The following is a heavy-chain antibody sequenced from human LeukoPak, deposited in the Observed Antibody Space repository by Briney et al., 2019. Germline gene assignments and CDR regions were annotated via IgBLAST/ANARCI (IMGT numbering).Heavy chain of an antibody. CDR2: ISGRGASK. CDR1: GLTFNNYA. J-gene: IGHJ6*03. CDR3: ARDKSGTMIRGVITSYYYSMDV. V-gene: IGHV3-23*01. Sequence: GGSLRHSWAVSGLTFNNYAMSWVRQAPGKGLEWVSGISGRGASKYYADSVKGRFTISRDNANSSLFLQMNSRRAEDMALYYCARDKSGTMIRGVITSYYYSMDVWGKGTTVTISS. D-gene: IGHD3-10*01.